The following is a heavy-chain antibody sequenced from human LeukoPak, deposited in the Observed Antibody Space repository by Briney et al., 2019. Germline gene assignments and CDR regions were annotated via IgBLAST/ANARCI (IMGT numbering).Heavy chain of an antibody. V-gene: IGHV4-39*01. Sequence: PSETLSLTCTVSGGSISSSTYYWGWTRQPPGKGLEWIGTIYYSGTTYYNPSLESRVTIFEDASKNQFSLMLTSVTAADTAVYYCARQISDYYYYYMDVWGNGSTVTVSS. J-gene: IGHJ6*03. CDR2: IYYSGTT. D-gene: IGHD3-10*01. CDR1: GGSISSSTYY. CDR3: ARQISDYYYYYMDV.